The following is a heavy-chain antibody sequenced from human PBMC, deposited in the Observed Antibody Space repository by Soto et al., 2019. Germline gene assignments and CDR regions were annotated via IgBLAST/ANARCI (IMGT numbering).Heavy chain of an antibody. Sequence: ASVKVSCKASGYTFTSYDINWVRQATGQGLEWMGWMNPNSGNTGYAQKFQGRVTMTRNTSISTAYMELSSLRSEDTAVYYCARGSYSNYNYYYYYMDVWGKGTTVTV. CDR1: GYTFTSYD. D-gene: IGHD4-4*01. CDR3: ARGSYSNYNYYYYYMDV. J-gene: IGHJ6*03. CDR2: MNPNSGNT. V-gene: IGHV1-8*01.